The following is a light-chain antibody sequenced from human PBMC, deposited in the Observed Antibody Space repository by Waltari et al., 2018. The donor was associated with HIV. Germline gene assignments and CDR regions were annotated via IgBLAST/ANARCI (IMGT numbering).Light chain of an antibody. CDR3: AAWDDSLNGWV. V-gene: IGLV1-44*01. J-gene: IGLJ3*02. CDR2: SIN. Sequence: QSVLPQPSSASGTPGQRVAISCSGISPNLESTTGHWYQQLPGTAPKLRVYSINQRPSCVPDRISGSKSGTSASLAISGLQSEDEADYYCAAWDDSLNGWVFGGGTKLTVL. CDR1: SPNLESTT.